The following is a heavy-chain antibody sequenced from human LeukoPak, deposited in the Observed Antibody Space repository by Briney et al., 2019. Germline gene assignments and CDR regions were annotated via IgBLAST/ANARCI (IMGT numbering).Heavy chain of an antibody. Sequence: GGSLRLSCAASGFTVSSNYMSWVRQAPGKGLEWVSVIYSGDSTYYADSVKGRFTFSRDNSKNTVYLQMNSLRAEDTAVYYCARNYYDSSGYSYYFDYWGQGTLVTVSS. CDR3: ARNYYDSSGYSYYFDY. CDR1: GFTVSSNY. V-gene: IGHV3-53*01. CDR2: IYSGDST. D-gene: IGHD3-22*01. J-gene: IGHJ4*02.